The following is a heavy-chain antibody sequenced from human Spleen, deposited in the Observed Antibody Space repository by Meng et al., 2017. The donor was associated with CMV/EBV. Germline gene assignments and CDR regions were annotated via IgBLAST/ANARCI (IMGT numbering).Heavy chain of an antibody. J-gene: IGHJ5*02. CDR3: TKLGRVGSSPQYNWFDT. Sequence: YNFDTYGITWVRQAPGQGLEWMGWISVSTGDTKYALNVQDRLILTTDTSTNTAHMELRSLRSDDTALYYCTKLGRVGSSPQYNWFDTWGQGTLVTVSS. D-gene: IGHD1-14*01. CDR1: YNFDTYG. CDR2: ISVSTGDT. V-gene: IGHV1-18*01.